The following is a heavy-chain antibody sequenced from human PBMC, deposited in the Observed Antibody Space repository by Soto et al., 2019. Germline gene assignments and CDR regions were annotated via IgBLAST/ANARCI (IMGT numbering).Heavy chain of an antibody. Sequence: PGGSLRLSCAASGFTFSSYGMHWVRQAPGKGLGWVAVIWYDGSNKYYADSVKGRFTISRDNSKNTLYLQMNSLRAEDTAVYYCARAPGVADIAAAGYPTEIDYWGQGTLVTVSS. CDR2: IWYDGSNK. V-gene: IGHV3-33*01. J-gene: IGHJ4*02. CDR1: GFTFSSYG. CDR3: ARAPGVADIAAAGYPTEIDY. D-gene: IGHD6-13*01.